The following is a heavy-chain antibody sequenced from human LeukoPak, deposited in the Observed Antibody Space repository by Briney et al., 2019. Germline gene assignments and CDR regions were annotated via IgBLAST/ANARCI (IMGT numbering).Heavy chain of an antibody. Sequence: GASVKVSCKASGYSFTLYAMNWVRQAPGQGLEWMGWINTNTGNPTYAQGFTGRFVFSLDTSVSTAYLQITSLKAEDTAVYYCARDPPYNDFWSDYTIFDLWGQGTLVTVSS. CDR3: ARDPPYNDFWSDYTIFDL. CDR1: GYSFTLYA. CDR2: INTNTGNP. V-gene: IGHV7-4-1*02. D-gene: IGHD3-3*01. J-gene: IGHJ5*02.